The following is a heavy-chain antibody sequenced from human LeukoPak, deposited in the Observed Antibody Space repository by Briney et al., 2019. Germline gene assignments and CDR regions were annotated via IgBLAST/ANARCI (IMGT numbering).Heavy chain of an antibody. CDR3: ARAGTPYDYGGPRDAFDI. J-gene: IGHJ3*02. V-gene: IGHV1-18*01. CDR2: ISAYNGNT. Sequence: ASVKVSCKASGYTFTSYGISWVRQAPGQGLEWMGWISAYNGNTNYAQKLQGRVTMTTDTSTSIAYMELRSLRSDDTAVYYCARAGTPYDYGGPRDAFDIWGQGTMVTVSS. CDR1: GYTFTSYG. D-gene: IGHD4-23*01.